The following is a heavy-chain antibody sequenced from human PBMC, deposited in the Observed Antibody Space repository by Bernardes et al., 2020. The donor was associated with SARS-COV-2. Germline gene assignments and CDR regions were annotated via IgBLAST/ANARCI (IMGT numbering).Heavy chain of an antibody. V-gene: IGHV4-34*10. D-gene: IGHD1-26*01. CDR2: IHHSGRN. Sequence: TRSLICNVSGGSVYSPYWTWIRQPPGKGLEWLGEIHHSGRNNYNPSLRSRITMSVDTSKNQFSVRLNSVTAADTAVYYCARLTDDNGKYFWFDPWGQGTLVTVSS. CDR3: ARLTDDNGKYFWFDP. J-gene: IGHJ5*02. CDR1: GGSVYSPY.